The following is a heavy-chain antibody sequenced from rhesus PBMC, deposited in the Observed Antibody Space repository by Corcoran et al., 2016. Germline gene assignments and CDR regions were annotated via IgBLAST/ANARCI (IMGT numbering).Heavy chain of an antibody. Sequence: QVLLQESGPGLVKPSETLSRTCTVSAGSMSSNYWSWIRLSPGKGLEWIGYIHGGSGSTSYNPSLKSRVTFSRDTSKNQFSLKLTSVTAADTAVYYCARLVAGSGLDSWGQGVVVTVSS. CDR1: AGSMSSNY. V-gene: IGHV4-147*01. J-gene: IGHJ6*01. CDR3: ARLVAGSGLDS. D-gene: IGHD6-37*01. CDR2: IHGGSGST.